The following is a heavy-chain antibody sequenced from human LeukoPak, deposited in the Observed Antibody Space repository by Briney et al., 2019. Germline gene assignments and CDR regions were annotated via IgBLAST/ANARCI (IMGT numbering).Heavy chain of an antibody. CDR1: GGSISSYY. CDR3: ARSKWSTYYFYGMDV. D-gene: IGHD2-15*01. J-gene: IGHJ6*02. V-gene: IGHV4-59*08. CDR2: IYYSGST. Sequence: SETLSLTCTVSGGSISSYYWSWIRQPPGKGLEWIGYIYYSGSTNYNPSLKSRVTISVDTSKNQFSLKLSSVTAADTAVYYCARSKWSTYYFYGMDVWGQGTTVTVSS.